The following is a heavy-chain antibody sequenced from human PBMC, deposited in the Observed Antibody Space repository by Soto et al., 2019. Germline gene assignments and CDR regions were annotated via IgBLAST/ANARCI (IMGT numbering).Heavy chain of an antibody. CDR1: GFTFSNYA. Sequence: GGSLRLSCAASGFTFSNYAIHWVRQAPGGGLEFVSAISGSGDVTFYANSVKGRFAISRDNSRNTLDLQMGSLRAEDMAVYYCARRYCSSSGCSAFDLWGQGTTVTVSS. J-gene: IGHJ3*01. CDR2: ISGSGDVT. D-gene: IGHD2-15*01. CDR3: ARRYCSSSGCSAFDL. V-gene: IGHV3-64*01.